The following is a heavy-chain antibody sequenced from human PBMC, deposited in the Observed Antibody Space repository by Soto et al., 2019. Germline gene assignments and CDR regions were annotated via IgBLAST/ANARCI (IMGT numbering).Heavy chain of an antibody. CDR1: GFTFSGSA. CDR3: TRRAYRSGWYYDY. D-gene: IGHD6-19*01. Sequence: EVQLVESGGGLVQPGGSLKLSCAASGFTFSGSAMHWVRQASGKGLEWVGRIRSKANSYATAYAASVKGRFTISRDDSKHTAYLQMNSLKTEDTAVYYCTRRAYRSGWYYDYWGQGTLVTVSS. J-gene: IGHJ4*02. CDR2: IRSKANSYAT. V-gene: IGHV3-73*01.